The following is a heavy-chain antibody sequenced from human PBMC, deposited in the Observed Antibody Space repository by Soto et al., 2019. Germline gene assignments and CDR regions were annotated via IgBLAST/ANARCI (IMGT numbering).Heavy chain of an antibody. J-gene: IGHJ6*02. V-gene: IGHV3-30-3*01. D-gene: IGHD1-26*01. CDR1: GFSFSNYA. CDR3: ARDRGSESYYYYGMDV. Sequence: GSLRLSCLASGFSFSNYALHWVRQAPGKGLEWVAAISYDASNKYSADSVKGRFTISRDNSKNTLYLQMNSLRADDTAVYYCARDRGSESYYYYGMDVWGQGTTVTVSS. CDR2: ISYDASNK.